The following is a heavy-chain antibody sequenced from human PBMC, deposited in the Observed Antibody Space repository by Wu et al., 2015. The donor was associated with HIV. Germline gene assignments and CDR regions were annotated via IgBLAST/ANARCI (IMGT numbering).Heavy chain of an antibody. CDR3: AAVSRHSVTYGMDV. CDR2: IVVGSGIT. D-gene: IGHD4-17*01. Sequence: QLVQSGAEVKKPGTSVKVSCKASGFTFSSSAMQWLRQARGQRLEWIGWIVVGSGITNYAQRFQERVTITRDMSTSTAYMQLSSLRSEDTAVYYCAAVSRHSVTYGMDVWAERT. V-gene: IGHV1-58*02. J-gene: IGHJ6*02. CDR1: GFTFSSSA.